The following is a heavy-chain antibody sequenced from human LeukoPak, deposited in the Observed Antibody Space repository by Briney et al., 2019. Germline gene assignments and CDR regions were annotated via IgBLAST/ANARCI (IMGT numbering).Heavy chain of an antibody. CDR1: GFTFSSYS. CDR2: ISSSSSYI. D-gene: IGHD3-3*01. CDR3: ARARFLEWSFYYYGMDV. J-gene: IGHJ6*02. Sequence: GGSLRLSCAASGFTFSSYSMNWVRQAPGKGLEWVSSISSSSSYIYYADSVKGRFTISRDNAKNSLYLQMNSLRAADTAVYYCARARFLEWSFYYYGMDVWGQGTTVTVSS. V-gene: IGHV3-21*01.